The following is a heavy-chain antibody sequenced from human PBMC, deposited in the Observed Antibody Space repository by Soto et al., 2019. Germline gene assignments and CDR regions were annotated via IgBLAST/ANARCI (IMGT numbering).Heavy chain of an antibody. CDR1: GFTFRDFA. CDR2: ISGSDGSS. Sequence: EVQLLASGGGLVQPGGSLRLSCEASGFTFRDFAMYWVRQAPGKGLEWVSVISGSDGSSYYADSVRGRFTISRDNSRETIYLQMISLRAEDTAVYYCAKVIGGSESYWGGSHYYYALDVWGQGTTVTVSS. V-gene: IGHV3-23*01. CDR3: AKVIGGSESYWGGSHYYYALDV. D-gene: IGHD3-10*01. J-gene: IGHJ6*02.